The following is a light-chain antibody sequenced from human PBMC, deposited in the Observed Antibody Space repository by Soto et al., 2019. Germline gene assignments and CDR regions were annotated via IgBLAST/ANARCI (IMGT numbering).Light chain of an antibody. Sequence: IQLTQSPSSLSASVGDRVTITCRASQGISSYLAWYQQKPGKAPKLLIYAASTLQSGVPSRFSGSGSGTDFHLTISSLQPEDFATYYCQQLNSYPPGTFGGGTKLEIK. J-gene: IGKJ4*01. CDR2: AAS. V-gene: IGKV1-9*01. CDR3: QQLNSYPPGT. CDR1: QGISSY.